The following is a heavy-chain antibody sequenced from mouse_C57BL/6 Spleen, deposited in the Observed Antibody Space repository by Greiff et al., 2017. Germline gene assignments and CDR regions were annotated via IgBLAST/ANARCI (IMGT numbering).Heavy chain of an antibody. V-gene: IGHV1-54*01. CDR2: INPGSGGT. CDR1: GYAFTNYL. D-gene: IGHD1-1*01. J-gene: IGHJ2*01. Sequence: QVQLQQSGAELVRPGTSVKVSCKASGYAFTNYLIEWVTQRPGQGLEWIGVINPGSGGTNYNEKFKGKATLTADKSSSTAYMQLSSLTSEDSAVYFCARTVYYYGSSYVKLGYFDYWGQGTTLTVSS. CDR3: ARTVYYYGSSYVKLGYFDY.